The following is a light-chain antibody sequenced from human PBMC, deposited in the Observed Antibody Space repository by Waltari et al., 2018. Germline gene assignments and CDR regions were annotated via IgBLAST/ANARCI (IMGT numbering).Light chain of an antibody. CDR1: QGISNY. CDR3: QNYNSALRT. J-gene: IGKJ1*01. Sequence: DIQMTQSPSSLSASVGDRVTITCRASQGISNYLAWYQQKPGKAPKFLIYAAAALESGVPSRFSGSGSGTHFTLTISSLQPEDAATYYCQNYNSALRTFGQGTKVEIK. CDR2: AAA. V-gene: IGKV1-27*01.